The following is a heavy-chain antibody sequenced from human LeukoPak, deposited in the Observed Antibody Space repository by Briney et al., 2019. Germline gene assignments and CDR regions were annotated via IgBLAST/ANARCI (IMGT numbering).Heavy chain of an antibody. Sequence: GSLRLSCAASGFNFSSYAMSWIRQPPGKGLEWIGEINHSGSTNYNPSLKSRVTISVDTSKNQFSLKLSSVTAADTAVYYCARFQRYSYGYVDYWGQGTLVTVSS. V-gene: IGHV4-34*01. CDR3: ARFQRYSYGYVDY. D-gene: IGHD5-18*01. CDR2: INHSGST. CDR1: GFNFSSYA. J-gene: IGHJ4*02.